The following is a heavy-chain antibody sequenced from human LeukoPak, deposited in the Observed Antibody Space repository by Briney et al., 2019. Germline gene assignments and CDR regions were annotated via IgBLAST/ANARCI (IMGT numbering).Heavy chain of an antibody. CDR3: AKMEDSLGYYPYFDY. J-gene: IGHJ4*02. CDR1: GFIFDNYA. D-gene: IGHD3-22*01. CDR2: ISGSGGRT. V-gene: IGHV3-23*01. Sequence: DPGGSLTLSCAASGFIFDNYAVGWVRQAPGKGPEWASHISGSGGRTYYADSVKGRFTISRDNSKNTLYLQTDSLRVEDTAIYYCAKMEDSLGYYPYFDYWGQGTLVTVSS.